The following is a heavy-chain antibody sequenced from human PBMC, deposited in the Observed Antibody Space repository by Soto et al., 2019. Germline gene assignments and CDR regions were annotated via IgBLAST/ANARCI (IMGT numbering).Heavy chain of an antibody. Sequence: QVQLVQSGAEVKKPGASVKVSCKASGYTFTSYDINWVRQATGQGLEWMGLMNPNSGNTGYAQKFQGRVTMTSHTSLSTDYMELSRLRSEDTVVYSCAREVGARPRDSWGQGTLVTFSS. D-gene: IGHD1-26*01. CDR1: GYTFTSYD. V-gene: IGHV1-8*01. CDR3: AREVGARPRDS. J-gene: IGHJ4*02. CDR2: MNPNSGNT.